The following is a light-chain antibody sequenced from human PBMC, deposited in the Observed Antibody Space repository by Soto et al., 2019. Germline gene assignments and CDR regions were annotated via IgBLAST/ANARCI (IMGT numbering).Light chain of an antibody. CDR3: QQRSNGPPYT. Sequence: EIVLTQSPATLSLSPGERATLSCRASQSVSSYLAWYQQKPGQAPRLLIYDASNKATGIPARFSGSGSGTDFTLTSSSLEPKDFAVYYRQQRSNGPPYTFGQGTKLEIK. CDR1: QSVSSY. CDR2: DAS. J-gene: IGKJ2*01. V-gene: IGKV3-11*01.